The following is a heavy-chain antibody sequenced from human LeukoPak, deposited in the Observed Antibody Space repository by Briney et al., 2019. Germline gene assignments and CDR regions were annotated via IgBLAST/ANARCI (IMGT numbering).Heavy chain of an antibody. Sequence: GSLRLSCAASGFTFSNYAMTWVRQAPGKGLEWVSGISGSGGSTYYADSVKGRFTVSRDNSKNTLFLQMNSLRAEDTAVYYSAEAKGSGLKYYFDYWGQGTLVTVSS. CDR3: AEAKGSGLKYYFDY. D-gene: IGHD6-19*01. V-gene: IGHV3-23*01. CDR1: GFTFSNYA. J-gene: IGHJ4*02. CDR2: ISGSGGST.